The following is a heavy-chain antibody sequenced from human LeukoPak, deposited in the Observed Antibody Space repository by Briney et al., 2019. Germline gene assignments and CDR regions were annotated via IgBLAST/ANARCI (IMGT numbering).Heavy chain of an antibody. CDR2: INSSAGST. D-gene: IGHD5-24*01. V-gene: IGHV1-46*01. CDR1: GYTFTTYY. Sequence: GASVKLSCKASGYTFTTYYMHWVRQAPGQGLAWLGVINSSAGSTTYAQKFQGRLTMTRDTSTSTVYMELSSLRSGDTAMYYCARDRLLGDGYNDYFDYWGQGTLVTVSS. J-gene: IGHJ4*02. CDR3: ARDRLLGDGYNDYFDY.